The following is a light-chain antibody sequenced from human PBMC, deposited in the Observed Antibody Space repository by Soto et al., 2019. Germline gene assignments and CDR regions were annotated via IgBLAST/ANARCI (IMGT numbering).Light chain of an antibody. V-gene: IGKV3-15*01. J-gene: IGKJ1*01. CDR2: GAS. CDR3: QQYTGWPRT. Sequence: EIVMTQSPATLSVSPGERATLSCRASQSVTSNLVWYQHKPGQAPRLLIYGASTRATGVPARFSGSGSGTEFILTISSLQSEDSAVYYCQQYTGWPRTFGQGTKVEIK. CDR1: QSVTSN.